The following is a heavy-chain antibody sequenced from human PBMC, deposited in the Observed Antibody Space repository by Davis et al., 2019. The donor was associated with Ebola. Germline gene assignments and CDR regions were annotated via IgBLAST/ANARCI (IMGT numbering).Heavy chain of an antibody. CDR3: ARLDGLCSGGSCYSGDYYYAMDV. D-gene: IGHD2-15*01. CDR1: GYTFTTYW. J-gene: IGHJ6*02. V-gene: IGHV5-51*01. CDR2: IYPGDSDT. Sequence: GESLKISCKGSGYTFTTYWIGWVRQMPGKGLEWMGIIYPGDSDTRYSPSFQGQVTISADKSISTAYLQWSSLKASDTAMYYCARLDGLCSGGSCYSGDYYYAMDVWGQGTTVTVSS.